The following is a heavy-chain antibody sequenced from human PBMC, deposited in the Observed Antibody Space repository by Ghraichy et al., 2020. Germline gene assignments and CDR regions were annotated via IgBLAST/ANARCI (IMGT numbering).Heavy chain of an antibody. CDR2: ISGSGGEK. V-gene: IGHV3-23*01. D-gene: IGHD3-9*01. CDR3: AKGDYFDGLRGYYYYGIDV. CDR1: GFRFDTYA. Sequence: GGSLRLSCEASGFRFDTYAMDWVRQAPGRGLEWVSSISGSGGEKYKADAVKGRFTLARDKSMNTLYLQVNSLRVEDTGVYYCAKGDYFDGLRGYYYYGIDVWGQVTPVTVSS. J-gene: IGHJ6*02.